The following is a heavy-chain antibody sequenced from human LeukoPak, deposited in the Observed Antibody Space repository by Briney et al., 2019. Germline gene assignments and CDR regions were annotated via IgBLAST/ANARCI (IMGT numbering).Heavy chain of an antibody. V-gene: IGHV6-1*01. D-gene: IGHD4-17*01. Sequence: QTLSLTCAISGDSVSSNSAAWNWIRQSPSRGLEWLGRTYYRSKWYNDYAVSVKSRITINPDTSKNQFSLQLNSVTPEDTAVYYCARVGDYGDYHPFDYWGQGTLVTVSS. CDR1: GDSVSSNSAA. CDR3: ARVGDYGDYHPFDY. J-gene: IGHJ4*02. CDR2: TYYRSKWYN.